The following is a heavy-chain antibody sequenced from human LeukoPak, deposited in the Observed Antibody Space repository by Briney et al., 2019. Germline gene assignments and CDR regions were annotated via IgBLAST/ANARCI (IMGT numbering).Heavy chain of an antibody. D-gene: IGHD5-12*01. Sequence: ASVKVSCKISGHTFNTYGITWVRQAPGQGLEWMGWISAHNGNTNYAQNFQGRVTMTTDTSTRTAYMELRSLTSDDTAVYYCASSGGIVAMIGGYYYGMDVWGQGTTVTVSS. CDR2: ISAHNGNT. CDR3: ASSGGIVAMIGGYYYGMDV. CDR1: GHTFNTYG. V-gene: IGHV1-18*01. J-gene: IGHJ6*02.